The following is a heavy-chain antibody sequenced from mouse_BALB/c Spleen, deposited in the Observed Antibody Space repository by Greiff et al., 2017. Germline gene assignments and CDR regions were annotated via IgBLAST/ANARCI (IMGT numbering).Heavy chain of an antibody. CDR3: ARDYGSSYAMDY. CDR1: GFTFSSYA. Sequence: VQLKESGGGLVKPGGSLKLSCAASGFTFSSYAMSWVRQTPEKRLEWVATISSGGSYTYYPDSVKGRFTISRDNAKNTLYLQMSSLRSEDTAMYYCARDYGSSYAMDYWGQGTSVTVSS. J-gene: IGHJ4*01. V-gene: IGHV5-9-3*01. D-gene: IGHD1-1*01. CDR2: ISSGGSYT.